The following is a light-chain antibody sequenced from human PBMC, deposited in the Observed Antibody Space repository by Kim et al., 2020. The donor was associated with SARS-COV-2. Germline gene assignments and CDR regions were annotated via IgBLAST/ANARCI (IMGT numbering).Light chain of an antibody. J-gene: IGKJ2*01. CDR3: KKYKSRPPYT. CDR1: ETVDRY. CDR2: GAS. V-gene: IGKV3-15*01. Sequence: SPGERATPPCSASETVDRYSARYQEKPGKAPRLPIYGASTRSTGVLARFSGTGSGTECKPSISTLQAEDFAIYFCKKYKSRPPYTFGQRAKM.